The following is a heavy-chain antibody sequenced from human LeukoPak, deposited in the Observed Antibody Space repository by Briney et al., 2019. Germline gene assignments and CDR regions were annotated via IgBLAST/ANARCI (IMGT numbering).Heavy chain of an antibody. CDR1: GGYISSGGYY. Sequence: SETLSLTCTVSGGYISSGGYYWSWIRQHPEKGLEWIGYLYSVGSTYYNPSLKSRVTISVDTSKNQVSLKMTSVTAADTAVYYCARDSSGDYWYFGLWGRGTLVTVSS. D-gene: IGHD4-17*01. V-gene: IGHV4-31*03. CDR3: ARDSSGDYWYFGL. J-gene: IGHJ2*01. CDR2: LYSVGST.